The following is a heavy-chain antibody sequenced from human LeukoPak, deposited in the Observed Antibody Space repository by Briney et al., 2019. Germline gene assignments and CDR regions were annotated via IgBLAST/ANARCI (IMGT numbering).Heavy chain of an antibody. Sequence: SETLSLTCTVSSGSISYFYWNWIPQPPGKGLEWIGYIHYTGSTNYNPSLKSRVTISVDTSKNQFSLKLSSVTAADTAVYYCATYTNRLHYWGQGTLVTVSS. D-gene: IGHD2-8*01. J-gene: IGHJ4*02. CDR1: SGSISYFY. CDR2: IHYTGST. V-gene: IGHV4-59*01. CDR3: ATYTNRLHY.